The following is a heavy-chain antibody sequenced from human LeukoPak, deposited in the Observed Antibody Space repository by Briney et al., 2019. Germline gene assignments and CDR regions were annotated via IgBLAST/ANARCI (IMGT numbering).Heavy chain of an antibody. CDR3: ARDRPTENWFDP. V-gene: IGHV4-39*07. J-gene: IGHJ5*02. Sequence: SETLSLTCTVSGGSISSSSYYWGWIRQPPGKGLEWIGSIYYSGSTYYNPSLKSRVTISVDTSKNQFSLKLSSVTAADTPVYYCARDRPTENWFDPWGQGTLVTVSS. CDR1: GGSISSSSYY. D-gene: IGHD1-14*01. CDR2: IYYSGST.